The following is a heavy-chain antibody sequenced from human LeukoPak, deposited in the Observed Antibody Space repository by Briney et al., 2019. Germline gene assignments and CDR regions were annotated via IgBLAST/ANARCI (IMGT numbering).Heavy chain of an antibody. CDR1: GYTFTGYY. J-gene: IGHJ4*02. CDR2: INPNSGGT. V-gene: IGHV1-2*02. CDR3: ARSPDILTGEKFDY. D-gene: IGHD3-9*01. Sequence: ASVKVSCKASGYTFTGYYMYWVRQAPGQGLEWMGWINPNSGGTNYAQKFQGRVTMTRDASISTDYMELSRLRFDDTAVYYCARSPDILTGEKFDYWGQGTLVTVSS.